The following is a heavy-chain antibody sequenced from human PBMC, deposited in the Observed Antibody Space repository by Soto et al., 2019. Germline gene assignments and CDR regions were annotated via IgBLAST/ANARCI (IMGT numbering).Heavy chain of an antibody. CDR3: AKDRYSGTYPTDFDY. J-gene: IGHJ4*02. Sequence: PGGSLRLSCAGSGFTFSSYGIHWVRQAPGKGLEWVALISYDGGNEKYTESVKDRFTISRDDSHNVAYLQMSSLRTEDTAMYYCAKDRYSGTYPTDFDYWGQGSLGTVSS. CDR2: ISYDGGNE. CDR1: GFTFSSYG. D-gene: IGHD1-26*01. V-gene: IGHV3-30*18.